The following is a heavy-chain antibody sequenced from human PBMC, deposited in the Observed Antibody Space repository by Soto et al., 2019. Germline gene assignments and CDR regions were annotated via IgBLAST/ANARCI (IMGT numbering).Heavy chain of an antibody. CDR1: GGTFSSYA. CDR3: ARDRMDVVVVPAARYYYYGMDV. V-gene: IGHV1-69*13. Sequence: SVKVSCKASGGTFSSYAISWVRQAPGQGLEWMGGIIPIFGTANYAQKFQGRVTITADESTSTAYMELSSLRSEDTAVYYCARDRMDVVVVPAARYYYYGMDVWGQGTTVTVSS. D-gene: IGHD2-2*01. CDR2: IIPIFGTA. J-gene: IGHJ6*02.